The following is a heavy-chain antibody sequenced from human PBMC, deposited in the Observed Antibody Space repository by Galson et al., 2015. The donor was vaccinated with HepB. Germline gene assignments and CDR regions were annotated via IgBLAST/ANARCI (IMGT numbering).Heavy chain of an antibody. J-gene: IGHJ4*02. Sequence: SLRLSCAVSGFTFGSYDFLWVRQAPGKGLEWLAVISSGGDKKYYADSVKGRFAISRDNSKNTLYMQMDSLRPEDTAVYYCARTFYCDYWGQGTLVTVSS. CDR2: ISSGGDKK. CDR3: ARTFYCDY. CDR1: GFTFGSYD. V-gene: IGHV3-30*09.